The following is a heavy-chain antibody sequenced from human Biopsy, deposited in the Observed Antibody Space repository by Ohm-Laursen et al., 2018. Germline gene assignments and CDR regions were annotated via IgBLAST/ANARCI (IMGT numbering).Heavy chain of an antibody. CDR1: GISFSRSA. Sequence: GSLRLSCAASGISFSRSAMNWVRQAPGKGLEWVSHIGSSGSTIYYADSVKGRFTISRDNAKNSLYLQMSSLRAADTAVYYCARADMVTTIVDYWGQGTLVTVSS. D-gene: IGHD5-12*01. J-gene: IGHJ4*02. CDR2: IGSSGSTI. CDR3: ARADMVTTIVDY. V-gene: IGHV3-48*03.